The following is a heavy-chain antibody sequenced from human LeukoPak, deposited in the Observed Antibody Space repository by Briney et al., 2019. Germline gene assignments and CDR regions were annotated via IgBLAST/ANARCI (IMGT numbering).Heavy chain of an antibody. Sequence: LETPSLTCAVYVGSFSGYYWSWIRQPPGKGLEWIGEINHSGSTNYNPSLKSRVTASVDPSKNQVSLKLTSVTAADTAVYYCARVNYFDSGGYYWWFDPWGQGTLVTVSS. D-gene: IGHD3-22*01. CDR1: VGSFSGYY. J-gene: IGHJ5*02. V-gene: IGHV4-34*01. CDR2: INHSGST. CDR3: ARVNYFDSGGYYWWFDP.